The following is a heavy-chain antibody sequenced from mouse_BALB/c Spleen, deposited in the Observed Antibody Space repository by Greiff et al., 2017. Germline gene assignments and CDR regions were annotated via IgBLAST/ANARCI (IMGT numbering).Heavy chain of an antibody. CDR2: IDPSDSYT. D-gene: IGHD3-3*01. J-gene: IGHJ4*01. CDR3: ARTGRDAMDY. CDR1: GYTFTSYW. V-gene: IGHV1-69*02. Sequence: QVQLQQPGAELVKPGASVKLSCKASGYTFTSYWMHWVKQRPGQGLEWIGEIDPSDSYTNYNQKFKGKATLNVDKSSSTAYMQLSSLTSEDSAVYYCARTGRDAMDYWGQGTSVTVSS.